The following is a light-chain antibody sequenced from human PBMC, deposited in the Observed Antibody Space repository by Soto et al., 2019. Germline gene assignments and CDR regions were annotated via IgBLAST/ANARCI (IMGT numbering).Light chain of an antibody. CDR1: QSVSSN. V-gene: IGKV3-15*01. CDR3: QQYNNWPPYT. J-gene: IGKJ2*01. CDR2: GAS. Sequence: IVMTQSPATLSVSPGERATLFCRASQSVSSNLAWYQQKPGQALRLLIYGASTRATGIPARFSGSGSGTEFTLTISSLQSEDFAVYYCQQYNNWPPYTFGQGTKLEIK.